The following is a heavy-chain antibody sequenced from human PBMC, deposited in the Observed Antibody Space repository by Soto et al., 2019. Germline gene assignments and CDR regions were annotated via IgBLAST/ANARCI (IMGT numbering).Heavy chain of an antibody. J-gene: IGHJ4*02. CDR3: TKSSGGSSSVGMDY. CDR1: GFIFKNYA. CDR2: ITRDGYNK. D-gene: IGHD6-6*01. V-gene: IGHV3-30*04. Sequence: LRLSCAGSGFIFKNYALNWVRQAPGKGLEWVASITRDGYNKYYADSVKGRFTISRDNSRDTLSLQMTALTIEDSSVYYCTKSSGGSSSVGMDYWGQGTRVTVSS.